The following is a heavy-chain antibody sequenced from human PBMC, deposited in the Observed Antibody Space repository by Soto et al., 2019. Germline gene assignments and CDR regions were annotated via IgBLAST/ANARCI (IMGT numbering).Heavy chain of an antibody. CDR1: GGSFSCYY. CDR3: ARGXKSGVRSWSPYYYGMDV. V-gene: IGHV4-34*01. D-gene: IGHD2-8*02. J-gene: IGHJ6*02. CDR2: INHSGST. Sequence: PSETLSLTCAVYGGSFSCYYWSWIRQPPGKGLEWIGEINHSGSTNYNPSLKSRVTISVDTSKNQFSLKLSSVTAADTAVYYCARGXKSGVRSWSPYYYGMDVWGQGTTVTVSS.